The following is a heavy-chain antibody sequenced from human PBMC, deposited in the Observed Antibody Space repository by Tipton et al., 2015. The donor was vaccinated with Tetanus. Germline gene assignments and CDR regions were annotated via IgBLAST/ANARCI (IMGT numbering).Heavy chain of an antibody. CDR1: GQSLSGHF. CDR3: ASPIKQWLVPLDL. V-gene: IGHV4-34*01. J-gene: IGHJ5*02. Sequence: TLSLTCAVSGQSLSGHFWSWVRQAPGKGLEWIGEITPRGSASYNPSLKSRVSISGDASKNQFSLNLTSVTAADTAIYYCASPIKQWLVPLDLWDHGILVTVSS. D-gene: IGHD6-19*01. CDR2: ITPRGSA.